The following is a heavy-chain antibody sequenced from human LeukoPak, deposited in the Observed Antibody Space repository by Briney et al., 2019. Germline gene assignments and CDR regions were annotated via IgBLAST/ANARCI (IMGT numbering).Heavy chain of an antibody. Sequence: GGSLRLSCAASGFIFSSYSMKWVRQAPGKGLEWVSYISSSSTTIYYADSVKGRFTISRDNAKNSLYLQMNSLRAEDTAVYYCARDLRSSGYYAFDYWGQGTLVTVSS. V-gene: IGHV3-48*01. CDR2: ISSSSTTI. J-gene: IGHJ4*02. D-gene: IGHD3-22*01. CDR1: GFIFSSYS. CDR3: ARDLRSSGYYAFDY.